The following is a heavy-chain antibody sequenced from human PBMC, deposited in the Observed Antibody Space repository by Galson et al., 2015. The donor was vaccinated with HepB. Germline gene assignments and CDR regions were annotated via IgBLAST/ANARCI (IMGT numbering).Heavy chain of an antibody. Sequence: TVSGGSISSGGYYWSWIRQHPGKGLEWIGYIYYSGSTYYNPSLKSRVTISVDTSKNQFSLKLSSVTAADTAVYYCARSYADTVTTGLFFYFDLWGRGTLVTVSS. CDR2: IYYSGST. CDR3: ARSYADTVTTGLFFYFDL. V-gene: IGHV4-31*02. D-gene: IGHD4-17*01. CDR1: GGSISSGGYY. J-gene: IGHJ2*01.